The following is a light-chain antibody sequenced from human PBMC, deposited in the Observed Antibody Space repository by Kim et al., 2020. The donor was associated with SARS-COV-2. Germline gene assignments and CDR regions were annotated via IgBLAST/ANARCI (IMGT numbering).Light chain of an antibody. CDR2: DAS. Sequence: EIVLTQSPATLSLSPGERATLSCRASQSVSPYLAWYQQKPGQAPRLLIYDASKRATGIPARFSGSGSGTDFTLTISSLEPDDFAVYYCQLRTNWLTSGVGTKVDIK. J-gene: IGKJ4*01. CDR3: QLRTNWLT. V-gene: IGKV3-11*01. CDR1: QSVSPY.